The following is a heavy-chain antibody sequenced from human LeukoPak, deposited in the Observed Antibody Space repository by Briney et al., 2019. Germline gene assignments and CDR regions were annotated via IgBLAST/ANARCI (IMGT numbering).Heavy chain of an antibody. V-gene: IGHV1-46*01. CDR1: GYTFTSYY. CDR3: ARVGRAIAAAGFGAFDI. Sequence: ASVKVSCKASGYTFTSYYMHWVRQAPGQGLEWMGIINPSGGSTSYAQKFQGRVTMTRDTSTSTVYMELSSLRAEDTAVYYCARVGRAIAAAGFGAFDIWGQGTMVTVSS. D-gene: IGHD6-13*01. CDR2: INPSGGST. J-gene: IGHJ3*02.